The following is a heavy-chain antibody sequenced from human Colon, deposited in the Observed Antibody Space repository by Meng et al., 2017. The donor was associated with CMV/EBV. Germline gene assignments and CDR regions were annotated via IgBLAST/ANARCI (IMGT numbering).Heavy chain of an antibody. Sequence: GESLKISCAASGFTVSSIYMSWVRQAPGKGLEWVSVVYSDGTTHYADSVKGRFIISRDNSKNTLYLQMNSLRPEDADLYYCARAGPPGSGNYFGFYAMDVWGQGTTVTVSS. D-gene: IGHD3-10*01. CDR3: ARAGPPGSGNYFGFYAMDV. CDR2: VYSDGTT. J-gene: IGHJ6*02. V-gene: IGHV3-66*02. CDR1: GFTVSSIY.